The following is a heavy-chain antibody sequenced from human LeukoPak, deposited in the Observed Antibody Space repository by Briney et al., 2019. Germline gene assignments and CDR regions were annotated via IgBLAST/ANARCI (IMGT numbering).Heavy chain of an antibody. CDR2: ISGSGGST. CDR3: AKEGSYYDFWGGSDS. V-gene: IGHV3-23*01. Sequence: GGSLRLSCAASGFTFSSYAMSWVRQAPGKGLEWVSAISGSGGSTYYADSVKGRFTISRGNSKNTLYLQMNSLRAEDTAVYYCAKEGSYYDFWGGSDSWGQGTLVTVSS. CDR1: GFTFSSYA. D-gene: IGHD3-3*01. J-gene: IGHJ4*02.